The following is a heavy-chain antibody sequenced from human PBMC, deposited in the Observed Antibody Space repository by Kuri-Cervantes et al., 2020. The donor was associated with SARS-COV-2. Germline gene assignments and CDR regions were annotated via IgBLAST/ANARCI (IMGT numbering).Heavy chain of an antibody. D-gene: IGHD6-6*01. V-gene: IGHV1-2*04. CDR3: ARGRLSSDYFDY. Sequence: ASVKVSCKASGYTFTGYYMHWVRQAPGQGLEWMGWINPNSGGTNYAQKFQGWVTMTGDTSISTAYMELSSLRSEDTAVYYCARGRLSSDYFDYWGQGTLVTVSS. CDR2: INPNSGGT. CDR1: GYTFTGYY. J-gene: IGHJ4*02.